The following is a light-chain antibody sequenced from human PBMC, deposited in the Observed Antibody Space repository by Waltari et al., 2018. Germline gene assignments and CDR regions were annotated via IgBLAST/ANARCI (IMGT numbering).Light chain of an antibody. CDR3: QQYYSTPYT. Sequence: DIVMTQSPDSLAVSLGERATINCKSSQRALYSPQNNNYLAWYQQKPGQPPKLRIYWAFARESGVPDRFSGSGSGTDFTLTIDSLQAEDVAVYFCQQYYSTPYTFGQGTKLEIK. V-gene: IGKV4-1*01. J-gene: IGKJ2*01. CDR1: QRALYSPQNNNY. CDR2: WAF.